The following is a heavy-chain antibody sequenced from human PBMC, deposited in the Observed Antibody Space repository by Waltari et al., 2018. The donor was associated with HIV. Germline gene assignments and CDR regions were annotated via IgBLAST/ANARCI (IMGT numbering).Heavy chain of an antibody. CDR2: ISNCCYCM. Sequence: EMQLLESGGDLVQPGGSLRRAGAASGFLFRDYAMSCVRQDPGMVLVGGAGISNCCYCMEFASPVKARFAISRDASNNTVSLQRNNLRVEDTAFDYCARDDYINYWTTSGNWVDPWGHGTLVTVSP. D-gene: IGHD4-4*01. CDR3: ARDDYINYWTTSGNWVDP. CDR1: GFLFRDYA. J-gene: IGHJ5*02. V-gene: IGHV3-23*01.